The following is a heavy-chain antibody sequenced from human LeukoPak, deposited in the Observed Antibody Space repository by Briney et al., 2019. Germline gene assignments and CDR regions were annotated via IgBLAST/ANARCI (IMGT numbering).Heavy chain of an antibody. D-gene: IGHD3-10*01. J-gene: IGHJ4*02. CDR1: GGSFSGYY. CDR3: ARGHIFSHDGSGSNIPYYFDY. Sequence: SETLSLTCAVYGGSFSGYYWSWIRQPPGKGLEWIGEINHSGSTNYNPSLKSRVTISVDTSKNQFSLKLSSVTAADTAVYYCARGHIFSHDGSGSNIPYYFDYWGQGTLVTVSS. V-gene: IGHV4-34*01. CDR2: INHSGST.